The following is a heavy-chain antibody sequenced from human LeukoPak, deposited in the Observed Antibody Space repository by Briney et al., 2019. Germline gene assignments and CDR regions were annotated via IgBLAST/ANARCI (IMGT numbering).Heavy chain of an antibody. V-gene: IGHV1-8*03. D-gene: IGHD2-2*02. Sequence: ASVKVSCKASGYTFTNYDINWVRQATGQGLEWMGWMNPNSANTGYSQKLQGRVTFTRDTSISTAYMELSSLRSEDTAVYFCARATVVAGYCTTTRCYKPFDIWGQGTMVTVSS. J-gene: IGHJ3*02. CDR2: MNPNSANT. CDR1: GYTFTNYD. CDR3: ARATVVAGYCTTTRCYKPFDI.